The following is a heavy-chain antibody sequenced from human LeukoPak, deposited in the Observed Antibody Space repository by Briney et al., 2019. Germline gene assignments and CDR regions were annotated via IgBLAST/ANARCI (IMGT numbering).Heavy chain of an antibody. CDR3: ARGVRTLLYLQDGITFGVIVVY. CDR1: ALSLSSHA. J-gene: IGHJ4*02. Sequence: GASLTLSCAASALSLSSHAMRWVRQAPGEGVEWVAVMPYDGRNGCYADFVKGRFTISRDSSKSTLYLEMNSLRVEDTAVYYCARGVRTLLYLQDGITFGVIVVYWGRGTLVSVSA. V-gene: IGHV3-30*04. CDR2: MPYDGRNG. D-gene: IGHD3-16*02.